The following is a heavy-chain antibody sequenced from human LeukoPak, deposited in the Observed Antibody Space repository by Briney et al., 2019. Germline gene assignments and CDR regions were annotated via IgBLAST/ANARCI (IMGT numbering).Heavy chain of an antibody. CDR3: ARGEVAARGLPPSYYYYYGMDV. D-gene: IGHD6-6*01. J-gene: IGHJ6*02. CDR2: FDPEDGET. CDR1: GYTLTELS. Sequence: ASVKVSCKVSGYTLTELSMHWVRQAPGKGLEWMGGFDPEDGETIYAQKFQGRVTMTEDTSTDTAYMELSSLRSEDTAVYYCARGEVAARGLPPSYYYYYGMDVWGQGTTVTVSS. V-gene: IGHV1-24*01.